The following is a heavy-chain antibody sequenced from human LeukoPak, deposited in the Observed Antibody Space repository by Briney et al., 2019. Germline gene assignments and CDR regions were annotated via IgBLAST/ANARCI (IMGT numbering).Heavy chain of an antibody. D-gene: IGHD3-3*01. V-gene: IGHV3-21*01. CDR1: GFTVSSNY. J-gene: IGHJ6*03. CDR2: ISSSSSYI. Sequence: GGSLRLSCAASGFTVSSNYMSWVRQAPGKGLEWVSSISSSSSYIYYADSVKGRFTISRDNAKNSLYLQMNSLRVEDTAVYYCARDRLLEDRQYNYYYYMDVWGKGTTVTVSS. CDR3: ARDRLLEDRQYNYYYYMDV.